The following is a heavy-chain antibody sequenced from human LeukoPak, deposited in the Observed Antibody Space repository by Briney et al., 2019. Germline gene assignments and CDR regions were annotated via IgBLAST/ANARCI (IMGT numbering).Heavy chain of an antibody. CDR2: IIPIFGTA. D-gene: IGHD2-21*02. CDR3: ARDLSGDYPDY. J-gene: IGHJ4*02. V-gene: IGHV1-69*13. Sequence: ASVKVSCKASGGTFISYAISWVRQAPGQGLEWMGGIIPIFGTANYAQKFQGRVTITADESTSTAYMELSSLRSEDTAVYYCARDLSGDYPDYWGQGTLVTVSS. CDR1: GGTFISYA.